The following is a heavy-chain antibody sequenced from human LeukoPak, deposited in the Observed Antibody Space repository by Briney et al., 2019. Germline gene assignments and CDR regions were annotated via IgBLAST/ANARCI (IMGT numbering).Heavy chain of an antibody. CDR1: GGTFRLYA. V-gene: IGHV1-69*05. Sequence: SVKVSCKASGGTFRLYAISWVRQAPGQGLEWMGGIITISGTANYAQKFQGRVTMTRDTSISTAYMELSRLRSDDTAVFYCARDYYDSSGYGSFDYWGQGTLVTVSS. J-gene: IGHJ4*02. CDR3: ARDYYDSSGYGSFDY. D-gene: IGHD3-22*01. CDR2: IITISGTA.